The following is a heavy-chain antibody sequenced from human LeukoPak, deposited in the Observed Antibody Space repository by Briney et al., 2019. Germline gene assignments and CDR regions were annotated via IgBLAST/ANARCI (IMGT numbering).Heavy chain of an antibody. CDR3: ARGRPHGNDY. CDR2: IASDGSST. Sequence: PSGGSLRLSCAASGFTFSSYWMSWVRQAPGKGLVWVSRIASDGSSTTYADSVKGRFSISRDNAKNTLYLQMNSLRVEDTAVYYCARGRPHGNDYWGQGTLVTVSS. V-gene: IGHV3-74*01. J-gene: IGHJ4*02. D-gene: IGHD4-23*01. CDR1: GFTFSSYW.